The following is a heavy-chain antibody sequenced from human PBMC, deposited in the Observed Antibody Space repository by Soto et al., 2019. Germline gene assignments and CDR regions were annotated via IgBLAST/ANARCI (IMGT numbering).Heavy chain of an antibody. CDR2: IVVGSGNT. CDR1: GFTFTSSA. Sequence: SVKVSCKASGFTFTSSAVQWVRQARGQRLEWIGWIVVGSGNTNYAQKFQERVTITRDMSTSTAYMELSSLRSEDTAVYYCAADPYYDFWSGYRYWFDPWGQGTLVTVSS. V-gene: IGHV1-58*01. CDR3: AADPYYDFWSGYRYWFDP. D-gene: IGHD3-3*01. J-gene: IGHJ5*02.